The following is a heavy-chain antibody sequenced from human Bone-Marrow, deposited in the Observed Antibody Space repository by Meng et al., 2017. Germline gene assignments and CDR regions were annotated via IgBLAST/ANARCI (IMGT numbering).Heavy chain of an antibody. D-gene: IGHD7-27*01. CDR3: ARASNWGLFDS. Sequence: ESLRLSCSVSDGSVRGAYWSWIRQPPGKGREWIGDRYNSGATNYNPSLKSRVSISVDRSKNQVSLTVTSVTASDTATYYCARASNWGLFDSWGQGTLVTVSS. CDR2: RYNSGAT. J-gene: IGHJ4*02. V-gene: IGHV4-59*02. CDR1: DGSVRGAY.